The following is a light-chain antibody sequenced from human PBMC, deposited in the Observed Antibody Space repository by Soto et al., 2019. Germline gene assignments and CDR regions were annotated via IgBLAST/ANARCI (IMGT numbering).Light chain of an antibody. J-gene: IGKJ4*01. CDR1: QDISSY. Sequence: DIQMTQSPSSLSASVGDRVTITCQASQDISSYLKWYQQKPGKAPKLLLHDASNLETGVPSRFGGSGSGTDFTLTISSLQPEDIGTYYCQQYDELVPFGGGTKVEI. V-gene: IGKV1-33*01. CDR3: QQYDELVP. CDR2: DAS.